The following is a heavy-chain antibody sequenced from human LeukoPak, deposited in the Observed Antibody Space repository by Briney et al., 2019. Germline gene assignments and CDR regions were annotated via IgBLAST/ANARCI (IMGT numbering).Heavy chain of an antibody. CDR3: AKGHNYEVDY. CDR1: GFTFCNYG. J-gene: IGHJ4*02. V-gene: IGHV3-30*02. CDR2: IRYDGTSK. Sequence: GGSLRLSCAASGFTFCNYGMHWVRQAPGKGLEWVAFIRYDGTSKYYADSVKGRFTFSRDNSKNTLYLQMNSLRPEDTAVYYCAKGHNYEVDYWGQGTLVTVSS. D-gene: IGHD3-22*01.